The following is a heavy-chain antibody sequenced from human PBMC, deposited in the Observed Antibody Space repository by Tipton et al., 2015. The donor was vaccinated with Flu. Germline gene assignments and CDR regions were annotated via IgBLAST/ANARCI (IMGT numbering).Heavy chain of an antibody. D-gene: IGHD3-10*01. CDR1: GGSLSSFY. Sequence: TLSLTCTVSGGSLSSFYWTWIRQPVGKGLEWIGRMYDSESAKYNPSLKSRVTTSLDTSTHQVSLRLTSVTAADAAVYYCARGSGSGTFMIFDYWGPGILVTVSS. CDR2: MYDSESA. CDR3: ARGSGSGTFMIFDY. V-gene: IGHV4-4*07. J-gene: IGHJ4*02.